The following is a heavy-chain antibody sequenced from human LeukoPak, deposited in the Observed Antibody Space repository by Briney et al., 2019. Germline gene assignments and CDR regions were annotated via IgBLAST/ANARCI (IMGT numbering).Heavy chain of an antibody. Sequence: GGSLRLSCAASGFTFSSYSMNWVRQAPGKGLEWVSYISSSSSTIYYADSVKGRFTISRDNAKNSLYLQMNSLGAEDTAVYYCARDPEKYYYGSFFDPWGQGTLVTVSS. D-gene: IGHD3-10*01. CDR3: ARDPEKYYYGSFFDP. V-gene: IGHV3-48*04. CDR1: GFTFSSYS. J-gene: IGHJ5*02. CDR2: ISSSSSTI.